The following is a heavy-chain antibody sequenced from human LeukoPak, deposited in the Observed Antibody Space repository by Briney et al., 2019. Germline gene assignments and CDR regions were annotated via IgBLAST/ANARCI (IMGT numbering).Heavy chain of an antibody. CDR2: IYSGGST. CDR3: ARDRGGSKRAYDY. J-gene: IGHJ4*02. CDR1: GFSVSSDY. D-gene: IGHD2-2*01. Sequence: PGGSLRLSWAAAGFSVSSDYMIWVRQAPGKGVEWVSIIYSGGSTYYAESVKGRFTISRDNSKNTLDLQMNSLRVEDTAVYYCARDRGGSKRAYDYWGQGTLVTVSS. V-gene: IGHV3-66*01.